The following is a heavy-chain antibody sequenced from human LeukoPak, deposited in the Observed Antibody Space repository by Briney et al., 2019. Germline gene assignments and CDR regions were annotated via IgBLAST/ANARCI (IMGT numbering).Heavy chain of an antibody. Sequence: SETLSLTCTVSGGSISSYYWSWIRQPAGKGLEWIGRIYTSGSTNYNPSHKSRVTISVDTSKKQFSLKLSSVTAADTAVYYCARHDYGGVNWFDPWGQGTLVTVSS. J-gene: IGHJ5*02. D-gene: IGHD4-23*01. CDR1: GGSISSYY. CDR3: ARHDYGGVNWFDP. CDR2: IYTSGST. V-gene: IGHV4-4*07.